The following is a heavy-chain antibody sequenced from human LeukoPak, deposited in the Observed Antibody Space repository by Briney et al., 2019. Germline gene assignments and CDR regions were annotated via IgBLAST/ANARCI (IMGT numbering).Heavy chain of an antibody. Sequence: SETLSLTCAVYGGSFSGYYWSWIRQPPGKGLEWIGEINHSGSTNYNPSLKSRVTMSLDTSKNQFPLKLNSVTAADTAMYYCARDQNSDGRDWFDPWGQGTLVTVSS. V-gene: IGHV4-34*01. CDR2: INHSGST. CDR1: GGSFSGYY. CDR3: ARDQNSDGRDWFDP. J-gene: IGHJ5*02. D-gene: IGHD2-21*01.